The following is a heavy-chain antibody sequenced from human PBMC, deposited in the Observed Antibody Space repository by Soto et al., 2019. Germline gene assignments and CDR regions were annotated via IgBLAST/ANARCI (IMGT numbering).Heavy chain of an antibody. CDR3: ARVWGYYFDY. D-gene: IGHD3-16*01. Sequence: PSETLSLTCTFSGGSIXSYYWSLIRQPPGKGLEWIGYIYYSGSTNYNPSLKSRVTISVDTSKNQFSLKLSSVTAADTAVYYCARVWGYYFDYRGQGTLVTVSS. CDR2: IYYSGST. CDR1: GGSIXSYY. J-gene: IGHJ4*02. V-gene: IGHV4-59*01.